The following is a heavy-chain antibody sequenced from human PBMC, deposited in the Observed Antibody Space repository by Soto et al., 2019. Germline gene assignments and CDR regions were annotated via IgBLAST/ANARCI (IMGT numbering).Heavy chain of an antibody. V-gene: IGHV1-69*01. D-gene: IGHD3-22*01. Sequence: KVSCKASGGTFSSYAISWVRQAPGQGLEWMGGIIPIFGTANYAQKFQGRVTITADESTSTAYMELSSLRSEDTAVYYCARDYHYYDSSVYFDYWGQGTLVTVSS. CDR3: ARDYHYYDSSVYFDY. J-gene: IGHJ4*02. CDR1: GGTFSSYA. CDR2: IIPIFGTA.